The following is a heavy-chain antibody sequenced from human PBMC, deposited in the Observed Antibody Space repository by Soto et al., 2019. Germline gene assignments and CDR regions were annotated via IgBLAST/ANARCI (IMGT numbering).Heavy chain of an antibody. Sequence: ASVKVSCNASGFTFTSSALQWVRQARGQRLEWIGWIVVGSGNTNYAQKFQERVTITRDMSTSTAYMELSSLRSEDTAVYYCAAVQLDLDAYDIWGQGTMVTVSS. CDR1: GFTFTSSA. D-gene: IGHD1-1*01. J-gene: IGHJ3*02. V-gene: IGHV1-58*01. CDR3: AAVQLDLDAYDI. CDR2: IVVGSGNT.